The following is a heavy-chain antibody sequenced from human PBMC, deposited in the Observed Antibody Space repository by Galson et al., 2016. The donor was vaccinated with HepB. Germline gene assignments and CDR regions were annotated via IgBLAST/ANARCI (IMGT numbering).Heavy chain of an antibody. CDR3: ASHVRPDYYYYGMDV. CDR1: GGSISRSSSY. Sequence: LSLTCTVSGGSISRSSSYWGWIRQPPGKGLEWIGSIYYSGSTYYSPSLKSRVTISADTSKNEFSLRLSSVTAADTAVYFCASHVRPDYYYYGMDVWGQGTTVTVSS. CDR2: IYYSGST. J-gene: IGHJ6*02. V-gene: IGHV4-39*01.